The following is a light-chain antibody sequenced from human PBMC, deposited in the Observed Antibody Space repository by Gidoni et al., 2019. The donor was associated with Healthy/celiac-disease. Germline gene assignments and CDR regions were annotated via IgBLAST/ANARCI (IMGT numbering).Light chain of an antibody. V-gene: IGKV3-15*01. CDR1: QSVSSN. J-gene: IGKJ2*01. CDR2: GAS. Sequence: EIVMTQSPATLSVSPGERATLPCMASQSVSSNLAWYQQKPGQPPRLLIYGASTRATGIPARFSGSGSGTEFTLTISSLQSEDFAVYYCQQYNNWLYTFGQGTKVEIK. CDR3: QQYNNWLYT.